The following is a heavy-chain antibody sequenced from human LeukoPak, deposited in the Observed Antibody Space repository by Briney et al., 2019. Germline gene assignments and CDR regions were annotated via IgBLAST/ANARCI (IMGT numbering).Heavy chain of an antibody. CDR2: MNPNSGNI. J-gene: IGHJ5*02. CDR1: GYTFTSYD. V-gene: IGHV1-8*01. Sequence: ASVKVSCKASGYTFTSYDINWVRQATGQGVERMGWMNPNSGNIGYAQKFQGRVTMTRNTSISTAYMELSSLRSEDTAVYYCARGVPRLRGRQPNWFDPWGQGTLVTVSS. D-gene: IGHD5-18*01. CDR3: ARGVPRLRGRQPNWFDP.